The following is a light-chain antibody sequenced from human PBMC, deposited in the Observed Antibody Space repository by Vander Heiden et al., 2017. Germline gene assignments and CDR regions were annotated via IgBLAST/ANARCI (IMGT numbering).Light chain of an antibody. J-gene: IGKJ2*01. CDR1: QSVSTNY. Sequence: EIVLTQSPGSLSLSPGERATLSCRASQSVSTNYLAWYQQKPGQAPRLLIFGASTRATGIPDRFSGSGSGTDFTLTISRLEREDFAVYYCHQYGSPHRTFGQGTKLEIK. V-gene: IGKV3-20*01. CDR2: GAS. CDR3: HQYGSPHRT.